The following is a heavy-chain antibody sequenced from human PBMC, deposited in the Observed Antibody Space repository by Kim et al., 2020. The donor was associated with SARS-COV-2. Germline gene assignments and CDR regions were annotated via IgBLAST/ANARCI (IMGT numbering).Heavy chain of an antibody. J-gene: IGHJ6*02. CDR3: AKEPRAAGGV. V-gene: IGHV3-23*01. CDR1: GFIFSKFA. D-gene: IGHD6-13*01. CDR2: ISGSGDNT. Sequence: GGSLRLSCAASGFIFSKFAMSWVCQAPGRGLECVSVISGSGDNTYYADSVRGRVTISRDNSKSTRYMQMNSLRAEETAVYYWAKEPRAAGGVWGQGTTVT.